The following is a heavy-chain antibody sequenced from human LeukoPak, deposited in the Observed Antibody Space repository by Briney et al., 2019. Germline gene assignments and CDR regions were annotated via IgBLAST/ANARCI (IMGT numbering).Heavy chain of an antibody. J-gene: IGHJ5*02. CDR3: ARAPVPPYYYGSGLNWFDP. CDR1: GGSIRSYY. D-gene: IGHD3-10*01. CDR2: FYYSGST. Sequence: SETLSLTCTVSGGSIRSYYWSWIRQPPGKGLEWIGYFYYSGSTNYNPSLKSRVTISVDTSKNQFSLKLSSVTAADTAVYYCARAPVPPYYYGSGLNWFDPWGQGTLVTVSS. V-gene: IGHV4-59*01.